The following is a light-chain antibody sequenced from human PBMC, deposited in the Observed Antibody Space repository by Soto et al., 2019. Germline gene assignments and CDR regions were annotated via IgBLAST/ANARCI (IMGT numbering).Light chain of an antibody. CDR1: QDIRVD. CDR3: LQDYDFPYT. V-gene: IGKV1-6*01. CDR2: AAS. J-gene: IGKJ2*01. Sequence: AIQMTQSPTSLSASVGDRVIITCRASQDIRVDVGWLQQRQGHAPNLLIYAASTLHTGVPSTFTGSGSGTDFTLTINDLQPEYVATYFCLQDYDFPYTFGQGTKLEI.